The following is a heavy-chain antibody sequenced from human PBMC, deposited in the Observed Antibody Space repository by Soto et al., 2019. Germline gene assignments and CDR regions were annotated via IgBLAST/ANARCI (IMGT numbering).Heavy chain of an antibody. J-gene: IGHJ6*02. Sequence: PGGSLRLSCAASGFTFDDYAMHWVRQAPGKGLEWVSGISWNSGSIGYADSVKGRFTISRDNAKNSLYLQMNSLRAEDTALYYCAKDIGAGYCSSTSCYTTYYYYYYGMDVWGQGTTVTAP. CDR1: GFTFDDYA. D-gene: IGHD2-2*02. CDR3: AKDIGAGYCSSTSCYTTYYYYYYGMDV. CDR2: ISWNSGSI. V-gene: IGHV3-9*01.